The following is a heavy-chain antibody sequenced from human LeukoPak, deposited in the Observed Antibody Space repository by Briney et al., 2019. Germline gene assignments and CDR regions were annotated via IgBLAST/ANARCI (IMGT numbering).Heavy chain of an antibody. J-gene: IGHJ4*02. D-gene: IGHD3-22*01. CDR2: INHSGST. Sequence: SETLSLTCAVYGGSFSGYYWSWIRQPPGKGLEWIGEINHSGSTNYNPSLKSRVTISVDTSKNQFSLKLSSVTAADTAVYYCARHGNYYDSSGSDFDYWGQGTLVTVSS. V-gene: IGHV4-34*01. CDR1: GGSFSGYY. CDR3: ARHGNYYDSSGSDFDY.